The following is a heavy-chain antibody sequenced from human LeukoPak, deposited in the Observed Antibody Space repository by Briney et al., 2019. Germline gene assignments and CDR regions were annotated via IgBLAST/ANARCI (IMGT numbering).Heavy chain of an antibody. CDR1: GYSFTSYW. Sequence: GESLKISCKGSGYSFTSYWIGWVRQMPGKGLEWMGIIYPGDSDTRYSPSFQGQVTISADKSISTAYLQWSSLKASDTAMYYYASLALGATTPYAFDIWGQGTMVTVSS. CDR2: IYPGDSDT. V-gene: IGHV5-51*01. J-gene: IGHJ3*02. D-gene: IGHD1-26*01. CDR3: ASLALGATTPYAFDI.